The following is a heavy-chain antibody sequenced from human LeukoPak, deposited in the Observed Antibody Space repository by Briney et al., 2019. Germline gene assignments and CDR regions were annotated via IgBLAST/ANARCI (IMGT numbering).Heavy chain of an antibody. V-gene: IGHV3-23*01. J-gene: IGHJ6*03. CDR1: GFTFSSYA. D-gene: IGHD7-27*01. CDR3: AKTTGDSFYYYYYMDV. Sequence: GGSLRLSCAASGFTFSSYATSWVRQAPGKGLEWVSAISGSGGSTYYADSVKGRFTISRDNSKNTLYLQMNSLRAEDTAVYYCAKTTGDSFYYYYYMDVWGKGTTVTVSS. CDR2: ISGSGGST.